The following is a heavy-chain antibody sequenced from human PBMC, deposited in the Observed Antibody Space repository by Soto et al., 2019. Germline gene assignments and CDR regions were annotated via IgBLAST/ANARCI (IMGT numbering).Heavy chain of an antibody. CDR1: GGSLSGYY. Sequence: QVQLQQWGAGLLKPSETLSLTCAVYGGSLSGYYGNWIRQSPGKGLEWIGEINHSGSTNYNPSLKGRVTISIDTSKNQFSLKLSSVTAADTAVYYCARTRNLDVWGQGTTVIVSS. J-gene: IGHJ6*02. D-gene: IGHD1-1*01. CDR3: ARTRNLDV. CDR2: INHSGST. V-gene: IGHV4-34*01.